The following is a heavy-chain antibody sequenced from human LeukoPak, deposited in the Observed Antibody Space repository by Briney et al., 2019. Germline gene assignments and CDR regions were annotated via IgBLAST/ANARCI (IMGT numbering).Heavy chain of an antibody. CDR2: ISPSGGST. J-gene: IGHJ5*02. CDR3: ARDLVEGYWGFDP. CDR1: GYTFTSYY. D-gene: IGHD1-26*01. V-gene: IGHV1-46*01. Sequence: ASVKVSCKASGYTFTSYYMHWVRQAPGQGLEWMGIISPSGGSTSYAQKFQGRVTMTRDMSTSTVYMELNSLRSEDTAVYYCARDLVEGYWGFDPWGQGTLVTVSS.